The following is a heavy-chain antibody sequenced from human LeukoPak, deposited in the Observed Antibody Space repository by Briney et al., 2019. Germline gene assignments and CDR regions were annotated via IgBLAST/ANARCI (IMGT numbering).Heavy chain of an antibody. CDR2: IYPGDSDT. CDR1: GYSFTSYW. Sequence: GESLKISXKGSGYSFTSYWIGWVRQMPGKGLEWMGIIYPGDSDTRYSPSFQGQVTISADKSISTAYLQWSSLKASDTAMYYCARNRYSSGWYGVENWFDPWGQGTLVTVSS. CDR3: ARNRYSSGWYGVENWFDP. D-gene: IGHD6-19*01. V-gene: IGHV5-51*03. J-gene: IGHJ5*02.